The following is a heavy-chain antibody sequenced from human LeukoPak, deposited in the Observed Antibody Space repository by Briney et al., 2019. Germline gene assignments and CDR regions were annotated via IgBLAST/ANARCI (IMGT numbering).Heavy chain of an antibody. V-gene: IGHV4-4*09. J-gene: IGHJ6*03. Sequence: SETLSLTCTVSGGSISSYYWSWIRQPPGKGLEWVGYIYTSGSTNYNPSLKSRVTISVDTSKNQFSLKLSSVTAADTAVYYCARQPPNHNWNYVIGGYMDVWGKGTTVTVSS. CDR2: IYTSGST. CDR3: ARQPPNHNWNYVIGGYMDV. CDR1: GGSISSYY. D-gene: IGHD1-7*01.